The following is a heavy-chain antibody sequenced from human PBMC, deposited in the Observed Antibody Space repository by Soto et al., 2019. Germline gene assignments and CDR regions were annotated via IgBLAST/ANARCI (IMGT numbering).Heavy chain of an antibody. CDR2: FDPEDGET. V-gene: IGHV1-24*01. D-gene: IGHD6-13*01. CDR3: ATPIAAAGTLFEDYYGMDV. Sequence: GASVKVSCKVSGYTLTELSMHWVRQAPGEGLEWMGGFDPEDGETFYAQTFQGRVTMTEDTSTDTAYMELSSLRSDDTAVYYCATPIAAAGTLFEDYYGMDVWGQGTTVTVSS. CDR1: GYTLTELS. J-gene: IGHJ6*02.